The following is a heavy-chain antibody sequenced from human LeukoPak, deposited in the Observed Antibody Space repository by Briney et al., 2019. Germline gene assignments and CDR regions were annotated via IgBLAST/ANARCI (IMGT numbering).Heavy chain of an antibody. Sequence: ASVKVSFMASGYTFIGYYIHWVRQAPGQGLEWMGWINPRTGGTDYPQNFQGRVSMTRDTSINTAYKELSSIKSDDTAVYYCARGGPDCSASLSFLLWGEGTLVTVSS. D-gene: IGHD2-15*01. V-gene: IGHV1-2*02. CDR1: GYTFIGYY. CDR2: INPRTGGT. CDR3: ARGGPDCSASLSFLL. J-gene: IGHJ4*02.